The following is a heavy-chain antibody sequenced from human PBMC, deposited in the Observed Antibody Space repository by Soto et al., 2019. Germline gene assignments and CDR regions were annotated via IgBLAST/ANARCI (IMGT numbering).Heavy chain of an antibody. CDR1: GFTFSSYG. CDR2: ISYDGSNK. V-gene: IGHV3-30*18. D-gene: IGHD3-10*01. J-gene: IGHJ4*02. CDR3: AKDGDGGFGESPILGY. Sequence: QVQLVESGGGVVQPGRSLRLSCAASGFTFSSYGMHWVRQAPGKGLEWVAVISYDGSNKYYADSVKGRFTISRDNSKNTLYLQMTGLRAEDTAVYYCAKDGDGGFGESPILGYWGQGTLVTVSS.